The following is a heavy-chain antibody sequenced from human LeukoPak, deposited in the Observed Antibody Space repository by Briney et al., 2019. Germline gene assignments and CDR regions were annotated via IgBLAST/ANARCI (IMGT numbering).Heavy chain of an antibody. V-gene: IGHV3-66*01. J-gene: IGHJ6*02. CDR1: GFTVSSNY. CDR3: ARAKGTMVRGVSYYYYGMDV. CDR2: IYSGGST. Sequence: GGSLRLSCAASGFTVSSNYMSWVRQAPGKGLEWVSVIYSGGSTYYADSVRGRFTISRDNSKNTLYLQMNRLRAEDTAVYYCARAKGTMVRGVSYYYYGMDVWGQGTTVTVSS. D-gene: IGHD3-10*01.